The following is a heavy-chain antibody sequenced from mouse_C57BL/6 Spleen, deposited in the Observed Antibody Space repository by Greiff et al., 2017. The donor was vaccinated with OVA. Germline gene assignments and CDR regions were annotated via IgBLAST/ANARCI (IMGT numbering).Heavy chain of an antibody. V-gene: IGHV1-82*01. D-gene: IGHD1-1*01. CDR3: ARCGEFITTVVAHFYY. CDR2: IYTGDGDT. Sequence: VQLQQSGPELVKPGASVKISCKASGYAFSSSWMNWVKQRPGTGLEWIGRIYTGDGDTKYNGKFKGKATLTADKSSSTAYMQLSSLTSEDSAVYFWARCGEFITTVVAHFYYWGQGTTLTVSS. J-gene: IGHJ2*01. CDR1: GYAFSSSW.